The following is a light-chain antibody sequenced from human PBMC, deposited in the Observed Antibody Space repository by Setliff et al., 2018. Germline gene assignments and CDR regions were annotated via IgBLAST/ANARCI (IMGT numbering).Light chain of an antibody. CDR2: YDS. Sequence: SYALTQPPSVSVAPGKTAGITCGGDNIGSKSVHWYQQRPGQAPLLVIYYDSDRPSGIPERFSGSNSGNTATLTISRVEAGDEADYYCQVRDSSSDHVVFGGGTKSPS. CDR1: NIGSKS. J-gene: IGLJ2*01. V-gene: IGLV3-21*04. CDR3: QVRDSSSDHVV.